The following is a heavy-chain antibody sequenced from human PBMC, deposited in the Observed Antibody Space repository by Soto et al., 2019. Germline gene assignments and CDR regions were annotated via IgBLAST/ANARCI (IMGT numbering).Heavy chain of an antibody. Sequence: PSETLSLTCTVSGGSISSYYWSWIRQPPGKGLEWIGYIYYSGSTNYSPSLKSRVTISVDTSKNQFSLKLSSVTAADTAVYYCARYSGYDDFDYWGQGTLVTVSS. D-gene: IGHD5-12*01. V-gene: IGHV4-59*01. CDR2: IYYSGST. J-gene: IGHJ4*02. CDR3: ARYSGYDDFDY. CDR1: GGSISSYY.